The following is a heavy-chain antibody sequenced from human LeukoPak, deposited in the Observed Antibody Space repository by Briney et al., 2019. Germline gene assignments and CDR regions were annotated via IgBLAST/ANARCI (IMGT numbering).Heavy chain of an antibody. J-gene: IGHJ2*01. D-gene: IGHD2-2*01. Sequence: SETLSLTCAVYGGSFSAYYWSWIRQPPGKGLEWIGEINHSGSTNYNPSLKSRVTISVDTSKNQFSLKLSSVTAADTAVYYCARDPVDQPYWFFDLWGRGTLVTVSS. CDR1: GGSFSAYY. CDR2: INHSGST. V-gene: IGHV4-34*01. CDR3: ARDPVDQPYWFFDL.